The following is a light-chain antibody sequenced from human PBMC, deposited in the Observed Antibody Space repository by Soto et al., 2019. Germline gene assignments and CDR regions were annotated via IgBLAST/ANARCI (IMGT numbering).Light chain of an antibody. CDR2: GAS. CDR3: QQYGSSPVT. V-gene: IGKV3-20*01. J-gene: IGKJ3*01. Sequence: EIVLTQSPGTLSLSPGERATLSCRASQSVSSSYLAWYQQKPGQAPSLLIYGASSRATGIPDRFSGSGSGTDFTLTINRLEPEDFAVYYCQQYGSSPVTFGPGTKVDIK. CDR1: QSVSSSY.